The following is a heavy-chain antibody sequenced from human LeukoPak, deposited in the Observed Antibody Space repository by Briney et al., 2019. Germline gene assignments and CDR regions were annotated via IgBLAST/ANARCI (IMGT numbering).Heavy chain of an antibody. CDR3: ASGSLGAMGAFDI. Sequence: GGSLRLSCAASGFTFDDYGMSWVRQAPGKGLEWVSGINWNGGSTGYADSVKGRFTISRDNAKNSLYLQMNSLRAEDTAVYYCASGSLGAMGAFDIWGQGTMVTVSS. V-gene: IGHV3-20*04. CDR2: INWNGGST. CDR1: GFTFDDYG. J-gene: IGHJ3*02. D-gene: IGHD1-26*01.